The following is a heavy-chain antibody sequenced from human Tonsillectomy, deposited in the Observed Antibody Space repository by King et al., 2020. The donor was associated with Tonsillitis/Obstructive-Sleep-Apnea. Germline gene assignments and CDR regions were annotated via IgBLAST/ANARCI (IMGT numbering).Heavy chain of an antibody. J-gene: IGHJ6*02. CDR2: ISGGGGST. D-gene: IGHD2-2*01. CDR3: AKDCSSTSCYGMAV. Sequence: VQLVESGGGLVQPGGSLRLSCAASGFTFSSYAMSWVRQAPGKGLEWVSTISGGGGSTYYADSVKGRFTISRDNFKNTLYLQMNSLRVEDTAVYYCAKDCSSTSCYGMAVWGQGTTVIVSS. CDR1: GFTFSSYA. V-gene: IGHV3-23*04.